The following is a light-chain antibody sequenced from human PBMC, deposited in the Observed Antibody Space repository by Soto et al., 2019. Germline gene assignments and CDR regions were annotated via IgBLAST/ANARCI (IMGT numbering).Light chain of an antibody. CDR1: QGISSL. V-gene: IGKV1-12*01. Sequence: DIQMTQSPSSVSASVGDRVTITCRASQGISSLLAWYQQKPGKAPNLLIHTASSLQSGVPSRFSGSGSGPAFPLTISSLQPEDFATYYCQQANSFPLTFGGGTKVEIK. J-gene: IGKJ4*01. CDR3: QQANSFPLT. CDR2: TAS.